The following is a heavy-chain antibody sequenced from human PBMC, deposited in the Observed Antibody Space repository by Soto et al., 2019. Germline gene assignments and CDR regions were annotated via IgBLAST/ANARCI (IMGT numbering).Heavy chain of an antibody. CDR1: GFTFSIAW. Sequence: GRSLRLSCEASGFTFSIAWRNWVRQAPGKGLEWVGRIKSKTYGAATDDTTPGKGRVTISTDASKNTLYLQMSSPKTEDTPPYNCTTAGVHSGSTQWFDPWGPGPPVNVSP. D-gene: IGHD1-26*01. CDR3: TTAGVHSGSTQWFDP. J-gene: IGHJ5*02. CDR2: IKSKTYGAAT. V-gene: IGHV3-15*07.